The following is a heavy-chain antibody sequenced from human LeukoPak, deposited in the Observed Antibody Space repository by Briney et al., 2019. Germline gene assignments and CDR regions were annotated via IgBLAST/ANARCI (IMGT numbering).Heavy chain of an antibody. J-gene: IGHJ4*02. CDR3: GRLPGIVGVAFDY. V-gene: IGHV5-51*01. Sequence: GEPLKISFKGSGYRFPRYWIGWVRPIPGKGVEWMGIIYPGDSYTRFSPSFQGQVHISPGKSNSTTFHGWNRLETSGPALVFLGRLPGIVGVAFDYWGQGTLVTVSS. CDR2: IYPGDSYT. D-gene: IGHD3-22*01. CDR1: GYRFPRYW.